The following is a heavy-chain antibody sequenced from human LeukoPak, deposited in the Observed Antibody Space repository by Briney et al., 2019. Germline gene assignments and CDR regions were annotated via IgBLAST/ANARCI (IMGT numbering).Heavy chain of an antibody. Sequence: ASVKVSCKASGYTFTDHYIHWVRQAPGPGLEWMGWTNPYSGGTNYAQKCQGRVTMSRDTSITTAYMELRRLMSDDSAVYYCVLAMGEYFDYWGQGTLVTVSS. D-gene: IGHD2/OR15-2a*01. CDR3: VLAMGEYFDY. CDR1: GYTFTDHY. J-gene: IGHJ4*02. CDR2: TNPYSGGT. V-gene: IGHV1-2*02.